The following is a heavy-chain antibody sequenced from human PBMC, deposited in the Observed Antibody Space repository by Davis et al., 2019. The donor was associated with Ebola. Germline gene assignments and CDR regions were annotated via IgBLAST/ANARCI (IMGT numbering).Heavy chain of an antibody. Sequence: MPGGSLRLSCSVSGGSTSNYYWSWIRQPPGKGLEWIGEINHSGSTNYNPSLKSRVTISVDTSKNQFSLKLSSVTAADTAVYYCARVDYDFWSGSYGSDNWFDPWGQGTLVTVSS. J-gene: IGHJ5*02. CDR2: INHSGST. CDR1: GGSTSNYY. D-gene: IGHD3-3*01. CDR3: ARVDYDFWSGSYGSDNWFDP. V-gene: IGHV4-34*01.